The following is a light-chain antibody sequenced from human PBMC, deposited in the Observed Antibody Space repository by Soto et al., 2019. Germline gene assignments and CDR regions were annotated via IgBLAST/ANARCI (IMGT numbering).Light chain of an antibody. CDR2: WAS. V-gene: IGKV4-1*01. J-gene: IGKJ1*01. Sequence: DIVMTQSPDSLAVSLGERATINCKSSQSILYNSNNKNYLAWYQQKPGQSPKLLIYWASTRESGVPDRFSGSGSGTDFTLTISSLQAEDVAVYFCQQYHDTPRTFGQGTKVEVK. CDR1: QSILYNSNNKNY. CDR3: QQYHDTPRT.